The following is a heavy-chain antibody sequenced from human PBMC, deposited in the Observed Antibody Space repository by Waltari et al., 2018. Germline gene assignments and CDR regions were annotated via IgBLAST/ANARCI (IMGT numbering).Heavy chain of an antibody. J-gene: IGHJ3*02. V-gene: IGHV3-23*01. CDR1: GFTFGNSA. D-gene: IGHD3-16*02. CDR2: ISGSSSST. Sequence: EVQLLESGGGLVQPGGSLRLSCAASGFTFGNSALSWVRQAPGSGLEGISGISGSSSSTYYADSVKCRFTISRDNSKNTLYLQMNSLRVEDTAVYFCAKVEGGIVTRYYALDIWGQGTMVTVSS. CDR3: AKVEGGIVTRYYALDI.